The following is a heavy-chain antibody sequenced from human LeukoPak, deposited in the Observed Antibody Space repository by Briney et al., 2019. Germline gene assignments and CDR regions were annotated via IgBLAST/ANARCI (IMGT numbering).Heavy chain of an antibody. CDR1: GFTFSGYW. D-gene: IGHD3-9*01. CDR3: AKSCLDTYYDTLTGSDY. CDR2: INTDGSST. V-gene: IGHV3-74*01. Sequence: GGSLRLSCAASGFTFSGYWMHWVRQAPGKGLVWVSRINTDGSSTTYADSVKGRFTISRDNSKNTLYLQMNSLRAEDTAVYYCAKSCLDTYYDTLTGSDYWGQGTLVTVSS. J-gene: IGHJ4*02.